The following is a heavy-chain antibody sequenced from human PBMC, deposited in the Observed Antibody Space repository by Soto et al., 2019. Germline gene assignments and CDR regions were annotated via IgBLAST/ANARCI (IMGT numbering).Heavy chain of an antibody. Sequence: GGSLRLSCAASGFTFSSYGMHWVRQAPGKGLEWVAVISYDGGNKYYADSVKGRFTISRDNSKNTLYLQMNSLRAEDTAVYYCAKPLFSLGSYHGKRGAFDIWGQGTMVTVSS. CDR2: ISYDGGNK. V-gene: IGHV3-30*18. J-gene: IGHJ3*02. CDR1: GFTFSSYG. CDR3: AKPLFSLGSYHGKRGAFDI. D-gene: IGHD1-26*01.